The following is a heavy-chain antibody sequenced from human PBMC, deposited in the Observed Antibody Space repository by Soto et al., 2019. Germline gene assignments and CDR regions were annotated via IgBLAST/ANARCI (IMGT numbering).Heavy chain of an antibody. J-gene: IGHJ3*02. CDR3: ARHYGQHDAFDI. V-gene: IGHV5-51*01. Sequence: GESLKISCKGSGYSFTTYWIGLVRHMPGKGLEWMGIIYPRDSDTKYSPSFQGLVTISADKSITTAYLQWNSLKASDTAMYYCARHYGQHDAFDIWGQGTMVTVSS. CDR1: GYSFTTYW. CDR2: IYPRDSDT. D-gene: IGHD2-2*01.